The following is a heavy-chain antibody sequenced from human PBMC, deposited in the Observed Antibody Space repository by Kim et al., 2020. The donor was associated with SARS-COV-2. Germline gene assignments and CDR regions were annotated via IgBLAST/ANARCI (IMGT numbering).Heavy chain of an antibody. Sequence: SETLSLTCTVSGGSISSSSYYWGWIRQPPGKGLEWIGSIYYSGSTYYNPSLKSRVTISVDTSKNQFSLKLSSVTAADTAVYYCAVEMENQLPDFDYWGQGTLVTVSS. J-gene: IGHJ4*02. V-gene: IGHV4-39*01. CDR3: AVEMENQLPDFDY. D-gene: IGHD2-2*01. CDR1: GGSISSSSYY. CDR2: IYYSGST.